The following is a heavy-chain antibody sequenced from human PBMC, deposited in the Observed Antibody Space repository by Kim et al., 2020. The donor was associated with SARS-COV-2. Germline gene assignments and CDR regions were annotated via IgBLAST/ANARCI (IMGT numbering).Heavy chain of an antibody. D-gene: IGHD1-26*01. V-gene: IGHV3-23*01. J-gene: IGHJ3*02. CDR1: GFTFSSYA. CDR3: AKDPPIVGATDDAFDI. CDR2: ISGSGGST. Sequence: GGSLRLSCAASGFTFSSYAMSWVRQAPGKGLEWVSAISGSGGSTYYADSVKGRFTISRDNSKNTLYLQMNSLRAEDTVVYYCAKDPPIVGATDDAFDIWGQGTMVTVSS.